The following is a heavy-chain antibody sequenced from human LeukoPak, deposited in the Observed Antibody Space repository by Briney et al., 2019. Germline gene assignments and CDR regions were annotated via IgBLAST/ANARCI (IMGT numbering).Heavy chain of an antibody. CDR2: IIPILGIA. Sequence: SVKVSCKASGGTFSSYTISWLRQAPGQGLEWMGRIIPILGIANYAQKFQGRVTITADKSTSTAYMELSSLRSEDTAVYYCARDGGLAAVAGTPAWGQGTLVTVSS. CDR3: ARDGGLAAVAGTPA. D-gene: IGHD6-19*01. CDR1: GGTFSSYT. J-gene: IGHJ5*02. V-gene: IGHV1-69*04.